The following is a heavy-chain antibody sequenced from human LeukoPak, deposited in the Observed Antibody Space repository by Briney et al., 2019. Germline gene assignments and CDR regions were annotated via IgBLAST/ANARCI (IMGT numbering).Heavy chain of an antibody. CDR3: ARHALGCSTTSCHWDY. Sequence: GESLKISCQGSGYSFTTYWIGWVRQMPGKGLEWVGIVFPFDSDVRYSPSFQGQVTVLADKSISTAYLQWSSLKASDTAMYYCARHALGCSTTSCHWDYWGQGTLVTVSS. D-gene: IGHD2-2*01. CDR1: GYSFTTYW. V-gene: IGHV5-51*01. CDR2: VFPFDSDV. J-gene: IGHJ4*02.